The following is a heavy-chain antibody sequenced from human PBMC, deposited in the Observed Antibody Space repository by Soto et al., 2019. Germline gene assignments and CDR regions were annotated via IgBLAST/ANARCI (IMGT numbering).Heavy chain of an antibody. J-gene: IGHJ5*02. CDR2: IYPRDSDT. CDR3: ATLLVVAPPGGWFDP. CDR1: GYAFTTSW. D-gene: IGHD2-15*01. V-gene: IGHV5-51*01. Sequence: PGESLKISFQGSGYAFTTSWISWVRQMPVEGLEWMGAIYPRDSDTKYSPSFQGQVTLSVDNSINTAFLQWRSLKASDTAMYYCATLLVVAPPGGWFDPCGRGTPVTVCS.